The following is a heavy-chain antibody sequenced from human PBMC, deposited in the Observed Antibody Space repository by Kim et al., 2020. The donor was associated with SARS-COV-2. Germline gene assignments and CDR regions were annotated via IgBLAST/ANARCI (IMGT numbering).Heavy chain of an antibody. V-gene: IGHV2-5*01. CDR3: AHSIHFHPNWFDP. Sequence: YSPSLKSRLTITKDTSKNQVVLTMTDMDPVDTAAYYCAHSIHFHPNWFDPWGQGTLVTVSS. D-gene: IGHD2-2*02. J-gene: IGHJ5*02.